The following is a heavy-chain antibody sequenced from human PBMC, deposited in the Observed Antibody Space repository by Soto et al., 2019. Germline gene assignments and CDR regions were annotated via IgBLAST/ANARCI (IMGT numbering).Heavy chain of an antibody. CDR1: GFTFSSYA. Sequence: GGSLRLSCAASGFTFSSYAMSWVRQAPGKGLEWVSAISGSGGSTYYADSVKGRFTISRDNSKNTLYLQMNSLRAEDTAVYYCAKDGRNFPYYYYYGMDVWGQGTTVTLSS. V-gene: IGHV3-23*01. J-gene: IGHJ6*02. CDR3: AKDGRNFPYYYYYGMDV. CDR2: ISGSGGST.